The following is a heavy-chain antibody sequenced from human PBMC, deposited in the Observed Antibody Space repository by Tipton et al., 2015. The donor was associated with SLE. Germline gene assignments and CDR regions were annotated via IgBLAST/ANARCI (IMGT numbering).Heavy chain of an antibody. CDR1: GGTFSSYA. CDR3: ARAPVLLWFGAFYGMDV. Sequence: LVQSGAEVKVSCKASGGTFSSYAISWVRQAPGQGLEWMGGIIPIFGSANYAQKFQGRVTITTDESTSTAYMELSSLRSEDTAVYYCARAPVLLWFGAFYGMDVWGQGTTVTVSS. D-gene: IGHD3-10*01. V-gene: IGHV1-69*05. CDR2: IIPIFGSA. J-gene: IGHJ6*02.